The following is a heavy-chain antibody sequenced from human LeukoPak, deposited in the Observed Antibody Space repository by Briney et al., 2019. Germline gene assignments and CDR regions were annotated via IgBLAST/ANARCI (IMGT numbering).Heavy chain of an antibody. CDR1: GYTFTSYD. Sequence: ASVKVSCKASGYTFTSYDINWVRQATGQGLEWMGWINPNSGGTNYAQKFQGRVTMTRDTSISTAYMELSRLRSDDTAVYYCARDIVVVPAADDAFDIWGQGTMVTVSS. V-gene: IGHV1-2*02. CDR3: ARDIVVVPAADDAFDI. J-gene: IGHJ3*02. D-gene: IGHD2-2*01. CDR2: INPNSGGT.